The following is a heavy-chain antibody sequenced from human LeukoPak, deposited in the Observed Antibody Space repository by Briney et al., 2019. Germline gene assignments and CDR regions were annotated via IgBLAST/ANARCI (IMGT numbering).Heavy chain of an antibody. CDR2: ISCSGGST. V-gene: IGHV3-23*01. J-gene: IGHJ4*02. CDR1: GFTFSSYA. D-gene: IGHD3-22*01. CDR3: AKPKSRYDSSGYSSFDY. Sequence: PGGSLRLSCAASGFTFSSYAMSWVRQAPGKGLEWVSAISCSGGSTYYADSVKGRFTISRDNSKNTLYLQMNSLRAEDTAVYYCAKPKSRYDSSGYSSFDYWGQGTLVTVSS.